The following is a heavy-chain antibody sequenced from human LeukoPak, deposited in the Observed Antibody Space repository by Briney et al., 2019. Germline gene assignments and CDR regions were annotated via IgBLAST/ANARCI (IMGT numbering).Heavy chain of an antibody. CDR2: IYSGGST. CDR1: GFTVSSNY. D-gene: IGHD3-22*01. CDR3: ARGPYSSGYYPAIDY. Sequence: PGGSLRLSCAASGFTVSSNYMSWVRPAPGKGLEWVSVIYSGGSTYYADSVKGRFTISRDNSKNTLYLQMNSLRAEDTAVYYCARGPYSSGYYPAIDYWGQRTLVTVSS. J-gene: IGHJ4*02. V-gene: IGHV3-53*01.